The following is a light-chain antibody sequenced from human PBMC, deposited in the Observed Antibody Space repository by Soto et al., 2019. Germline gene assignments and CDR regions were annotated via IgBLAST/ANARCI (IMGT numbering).Light chain of an antibody. CDR2: GAS. CDR1: QSVGTF. J-gene: IGKJ5*01. CDR3: QQYGSSIT. V-gene: IGKV3-20*01. Sequence: EIVLTQSPATLALSPGERATLSCRASQSVGTFFAWYQQKPGQAPRLLTYGASSRATGIPDRFSGGGSGTDFTLTVTRLEPEDFAVYYCQQYGSSITFGQGTRLEIK.